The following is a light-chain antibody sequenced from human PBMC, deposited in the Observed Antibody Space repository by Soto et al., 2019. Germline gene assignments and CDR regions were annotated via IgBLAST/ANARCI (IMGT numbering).Light chain of an antibody. CDR3: SSYTNINTRACV. CDR1: SCDIGSYNR. J-gene: IGLJ1*01. V-gene: IGLV2-14*01. Sequence: QSALTQPASVSGSPGQSITISCTGTSCDIGSYNRVSWYEQHPGKAPKLIIYEVTDRPSGVSNCFSGSKSGNTASLTISGLQAEDEAEYYCSSYTNINTRACVFXTGTNLTVL. CDR2: EVT.